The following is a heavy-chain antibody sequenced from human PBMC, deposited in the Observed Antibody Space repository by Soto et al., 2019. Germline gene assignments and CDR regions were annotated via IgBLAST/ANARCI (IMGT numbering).Heavy chain of an antibody. CDR3: AGDARDTVTTSGP. CDR2: IIPIFGTA. V-gene: IGHV1-69*12. D-gene: IGHD4-17*01. CDR1: GGTFSSYA. Sequence: QVQLVQSGAEVKKPGSSVKVSCKASGGTFSSYAISWVRQAPGQGLEWMGGIIPIFGTANYAQKFQGRVWITADESRSTAYVELSSLRSEATAVYYCAGDARDTVTTSGPWGQGTLVTVSS. J-gene: IGHJ5*02.